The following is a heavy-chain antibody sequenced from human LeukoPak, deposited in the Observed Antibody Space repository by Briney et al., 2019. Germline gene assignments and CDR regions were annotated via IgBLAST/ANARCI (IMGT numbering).Heavy chain of an antibody. CDR2: IYYSGST. CDR3: ARTYKFLEDY. Sequence: SETLSLTCIVSGGSISSSSYYWGWNRQPPGKGLEWIGSIYYSGSTYYNPSLKSRVTISVDTSKNQFSLRLNSVTAADTAVYYCARTYKFLEDYWGQGTLVTVSS. J-gene: IGHJ4*02. D-gene: IGHD1-14*01. CDR1: GGSISSSSYY. V-gene: IGHV4-39*01.